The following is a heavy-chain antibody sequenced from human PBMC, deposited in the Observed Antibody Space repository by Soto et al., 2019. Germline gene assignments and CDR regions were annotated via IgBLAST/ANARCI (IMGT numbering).Heavy chain of an antibody. CDR3: AKSTASSSWATYYYYYGIDV. CDR1: GFTFSSYA. J-gene: IGHJ6*02. CDR2: ISGSGGST. D-gene: IGHD6-13*01. V-gene: IGHV3-23*01. Sequence: SLRLSCAASGFTFSSYAMSWVRQAPGKGLEWVSAISGSGGSTYYADSVKGRLTISRDNSKNTLYLQMNSLRAEDTAVYYCAKSTASSSWATYYYYYGIDVWGQGTTVTVSS.